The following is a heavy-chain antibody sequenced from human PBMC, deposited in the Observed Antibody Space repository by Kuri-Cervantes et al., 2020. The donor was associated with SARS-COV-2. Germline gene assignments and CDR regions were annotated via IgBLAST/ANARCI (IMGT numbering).Heavy chain of an antibody. V-gene: IGHV4-39*07. CDR1: GGSISSSSYY. CDR3: ARRYCSGGSCSWFDP. Sequence: SETLSLTCTVSGGSISSSSYYWGWLRQPPGKGLEWIGSIYHSGSTNYNPSLKSRVTISVDKSKNQFSLKLSSVTAADTAVYYCARRYCSGGSCSWFDPWGHGTRVTVSS. J-gene: IGHJ5*02. D-gene: IGHD2-15*01. CDR2: IYHSGST.